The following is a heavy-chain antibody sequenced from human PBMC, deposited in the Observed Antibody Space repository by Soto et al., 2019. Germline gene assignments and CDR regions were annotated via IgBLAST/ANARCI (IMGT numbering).Heavy chain of an antibody. D-gene: IGHD3-10*01. CDR2: ISSSSSTI. CDR3: ARDFGSRYYYMDV. J-gene: IGHJ6*03. Sequence: GGSLRLSCAASGFSFTTYGMSWVRQAPGKGLEWVSYISSSSSTIYYADSVKGRFTISRDNAKNSLYLQMNSLRAEDTAVYYCARDFGSRYYYMDVWGKGTTVTVSS. CDR1: GFSFTTYG. V-gene: IGHV3-48*01.